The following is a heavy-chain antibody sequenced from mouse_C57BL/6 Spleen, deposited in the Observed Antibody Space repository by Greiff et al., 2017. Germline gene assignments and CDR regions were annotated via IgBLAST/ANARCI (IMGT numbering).Heavy chain of an antibody. CDR1: GFTFSSYA. CDR3: ARDGV. D-gene: IGHD2-3*01. CDR2: ISDGGSYT. J-gene: IGHJ4*01. Sequence: EVKLMESGGGLVKPGGSLKLSCAASGFTFSSYAMSWVRQTPEKRLEWVATISDGGSYTYYPDNVKGRFTISRDNAKNNLYLQMSHLKSEDTAMYYCARDGVWGQGNSVTVSS. V-gene: IGHV5-4*03.